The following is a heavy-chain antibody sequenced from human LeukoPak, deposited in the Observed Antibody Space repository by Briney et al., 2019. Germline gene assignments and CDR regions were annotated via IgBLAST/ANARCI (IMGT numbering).Heavy chain of an antibody. Sequence: SETLSLTCAVYGGSFSGYYWSWIRQPPGKGLEWIGEINHSGSTNYNPSLKSRVTISVDTSKNKFSLKLSSVTAADTAVYYCARGGHVGWFDPWGQGTLVTVSS. CDR3: ARGGHVGWFDP. V-gene: IGHV4-34*01. J-gene: IGHJ5*02. CDR1: GGSFSGYY. D-gene: IGHD1-26*01. CDR2: INHSGST.